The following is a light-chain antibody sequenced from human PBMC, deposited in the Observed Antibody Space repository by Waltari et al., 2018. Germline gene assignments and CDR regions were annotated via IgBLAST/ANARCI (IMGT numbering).Light chain of an antibody. CDR2: GAS. Sequence: DIQMTQSPSSLSASVGDRVTITCRASQSISSYLNWYQQKPGKAPKLLIYGASSLRGGAPSRFSGSRSGTDFTLTISSLPPEDFASYYCQQTSSSPLTFGPGTKLDIK. V-gene: IGKV1-39*01. J-gene: IGKJ3*01. CDR1: QSISSY. CDR3: QQTSSSPLT.